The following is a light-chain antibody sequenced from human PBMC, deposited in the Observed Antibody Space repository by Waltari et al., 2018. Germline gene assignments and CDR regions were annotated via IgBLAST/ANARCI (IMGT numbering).Light chain of an antibody. CDR2: DQN. CDR1: SLRSYY. Sequence: SSELTQDPAVSVAMGQTVRITCQGNSLRSYYASWYQQRPGQATRLVMFDQNNRPSGVPYRFSGSNSDNTASLTITGAQAEDEASYYCHSRDASGVGGSFGGGTKLTVL. CDR3: HSRDASGVGGS. J-gene: IGLJ2*01. V-gene: IGLV3-19*01.